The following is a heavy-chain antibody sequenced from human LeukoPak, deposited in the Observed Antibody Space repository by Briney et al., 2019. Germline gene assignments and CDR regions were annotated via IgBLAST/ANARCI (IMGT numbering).Heavy chain of an antibody. J-gene: IGHJ6*02. CDR2: IKQDGSEK. V-gene: IGHV3-7*01. D-gene: IGHD6-19*01. Sequence: PGGSLRLSCEASGFTFSSYWMCWVRQAPGKGLEWVANIKQDGSEKYYVDSVKGRFTISRDNAKNSLYLQMNSLRAEDTAVYYCARAATVAGIGVYYYYGMDVWGQGTTVTVSS. CDR1: GFTFSSYW. CDR3: ARAATVAGIGVYYYYGMDV.